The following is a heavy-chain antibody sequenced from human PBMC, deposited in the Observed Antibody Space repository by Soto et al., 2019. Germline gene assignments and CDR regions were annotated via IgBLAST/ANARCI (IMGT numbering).Heavy chain of an antibody. J-gene: IGHJ6*02. CDR2: IYPGDSDT. V-gene: IGHV5-51*01. D-gene: IGHD6-13*01. CDR1: GYSFTSYW. Sequence: PGESLKISCQGSGYSFTSYWIGWVRQMPGKGLEWMGIIYPGDSDTRYSPSFQGQVTISADKSISTAYLQWSSLKASDTAMYYCARQQAEQQLPRLYYYGMDVWGQGTTVTVSS. CDR3: ARQQAEQQLPRLYYYGMDV.